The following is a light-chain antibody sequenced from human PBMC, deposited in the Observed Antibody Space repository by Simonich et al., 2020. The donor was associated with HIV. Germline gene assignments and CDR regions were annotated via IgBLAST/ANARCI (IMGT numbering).Light chain of an antibody. CDR1: SSDVGGYSY. J-gene: IGLJ2*01. CDR2: DVT. CDR3: SSYTSFTVV. Sequence: QSALTQPASVSGSPGQSITISCTGTSSDVGGYSYVSWYQQHPGKAPKLMIYDVTKRPSGVSNRFSASKSGNTASLPISGLQAEDEADYYCSSYTSFTVVFGGGTKLTVL. V-gene: IGLV2-14*01.